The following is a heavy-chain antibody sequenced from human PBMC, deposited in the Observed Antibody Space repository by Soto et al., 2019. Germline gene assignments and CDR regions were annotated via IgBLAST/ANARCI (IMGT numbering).Heavy chain of an antibody. CDR3: ARLKTYYYDSSGYYYFDY. CDR1: GYSFTSYW. Sequence: GESLKISCKGSGYSFTSYWIGWVRQMPGKGLEWMGIIYPGDSDTRYSPSFQGQVTISADKSISTAYLQWSSLKASDTAMYYCARLKTYYYDSSGYYYFDYWGQGTLVTVSS. J-gene: IGHJ4*02. CDR2: IYPGDSDT. V-gene: IGHV5-51*01. D-gene: IGHD3-22*01.